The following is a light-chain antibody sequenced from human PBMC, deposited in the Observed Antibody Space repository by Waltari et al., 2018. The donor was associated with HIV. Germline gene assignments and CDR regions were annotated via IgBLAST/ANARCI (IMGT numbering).Light chain of an antibody. J-gene: IGLJ3*02. CDR3: QTWGTGIQV. CDR1: SGPTNYA. V-gene: IGLV4-69*02. CDR2: LKSDGSH. Sequence: LVLTQAPYASASLGASANPTCTLSSGPTNYAIACAQPQPEKGPRYLMNLKSDGSHSKGDGIPDRFSGSSSGAERYLTISSLQSEDEADYYCQTWGTGIQVFGGGTKLTVL.